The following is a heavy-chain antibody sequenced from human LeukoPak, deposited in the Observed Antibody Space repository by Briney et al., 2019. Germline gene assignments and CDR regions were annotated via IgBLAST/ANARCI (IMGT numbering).Heavy chain of an antibody. CDR3: ARSVVTHAFDI. CDR1: GGSISSYY. CDR2: IYYSGST. D-gene: IGHD3-22*01. V-gene: IGHV4-59*01. Sequence: SETLPITCTVSGGSISSYYWSWIRPPPGKGLEWIGYIYYSGSTNYNPSLKSRVTISVDTSKNQFSLKLSSVTAADTAVYYCARSVVTHAFDIWGQGTMVTVSS. J-gene: IGHJ3*02.